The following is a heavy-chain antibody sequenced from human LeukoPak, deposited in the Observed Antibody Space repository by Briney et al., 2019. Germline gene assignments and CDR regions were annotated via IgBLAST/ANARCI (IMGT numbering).Heavy chain of an antibody. J-gene: IGHJ3*02. CDR2: ISSSSSYI. V-gene: IGHV3-21*01. CDR3: ARELGVGVIGDAFDI. CDR1: GFTFSSYS. D-gene: IGHD3-22*01. Sequence: PGGSLRLSCAASGFTFSSYSMNWVRQAPEKGLEWVSSISSSSSYIYYADSVKGRFTISRDHAKNTLSLQMNSLSAEDTAVYYCARELGVGVIGDAFDIWGQGTMVTVSS.